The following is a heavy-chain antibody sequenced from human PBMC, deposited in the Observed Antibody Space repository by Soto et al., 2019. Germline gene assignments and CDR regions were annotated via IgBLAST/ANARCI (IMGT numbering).Heavy chain of an antibody. CDR3: ARYSGKYQGPIDY. Sequence: QVQLVGSGGGVVQPGRSLRLSCAASGFTFRHYGIHWVRQAPGKGLEWLAVISYDGSNKHYADSVKGRFTVSRDNSKNTLYLQMNSLRAEDTAVYFCARYSGKYQGPIDYWGQGTLVTVSS. V-gene: IGHV3-30*03. CDR1: GFTFRHYG. J-gene: IGHJ4*02. CDR2: ISYDGSNK. D-gene: IGHD1-26*01.